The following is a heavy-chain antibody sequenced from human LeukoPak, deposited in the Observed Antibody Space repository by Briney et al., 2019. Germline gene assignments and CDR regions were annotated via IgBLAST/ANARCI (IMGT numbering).Heavy chain of an antibody. CDR3: ARPAAAGRIVATFDY. D-gene: IGHD5-12*01. CDR1: GFTFSDYY. V-gene: IGHV3-11*04. CDR2: FSSSGGNM. J-gene: IGHJ4*02. Sequence: GGSLRLSCAVSGFTFSDYYMSWMRQAPGKGLEWVSYFSSSGGNMYYADSLKGRFTISRNNAKNSLYQQMNSLRADDTAVYYCARPAAAGRIVATFDYGGLGTLVTVSS.